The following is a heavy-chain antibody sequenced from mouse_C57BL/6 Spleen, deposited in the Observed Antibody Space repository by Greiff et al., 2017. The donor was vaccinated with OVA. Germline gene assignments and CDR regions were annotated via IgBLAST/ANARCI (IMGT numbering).Heavy chain of an antibody. Sequence: QVQLQQSGPELVKPGASVKLSCKVSGYTFTSYDINWVKQRPGQGPEWIGWIYPRDGSTKYNEKFKGKATLTVDTSSSTAYMELHSLTSEDSAVYFCARSEDYGNYPWFAYWGQGTLVTVSA. CDR1: GYTFTSYD. V-gene: IGHV1-85*01. D-gene: IGHD2-1*01. CDR2: IYPRDGST. CDR3: ARSEDYGNYPWFAY. J-gene: IGHJ3*01.